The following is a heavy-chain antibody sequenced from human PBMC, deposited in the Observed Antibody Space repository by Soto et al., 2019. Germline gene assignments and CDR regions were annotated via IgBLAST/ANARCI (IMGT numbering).Heavy chain of an antibody. CDR3: AIDMYFITAAGGGIDD. J-gene: IGHJ4*02. V-gene: IGHV3-9*01. CDR2: ISWNSGTI. Sequence: EVQLVESGGGLVQPGRSLRLSCAASGFTFDDNAMHWVRQSPGKGLEWVSGISWNSGTIAYADSVKGRFTISRDNAKNSLYLQMNSLGAEDTALYYCAIDMYFITAAGGGIDDWGQGTLVTVSS. D-gene: IGHD6-25*01. CDR1: GFTFDDNA.